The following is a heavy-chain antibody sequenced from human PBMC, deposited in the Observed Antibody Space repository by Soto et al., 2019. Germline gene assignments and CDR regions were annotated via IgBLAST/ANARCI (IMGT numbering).Heavy chain of an antibody. V-gene: IGHV4-61*01. D-gene: IGHD2-2*01. J-gene: IGHJ4*02. CDR1: GGSVSSGSYY. Sequence: PSETLSLTCTVSGGSVSSGSYYWSWIRQPPGKGLEWIGYIYYSGSTNYNPSLKSRVTISVDTSKNQFSLKLSSVTAADTAVYYCARGALGYCATTSCYGFDHWGQGTLVTVSS. CDR2: IYYSGST. CDR3: ARGALGYCATTSCYGFDH.